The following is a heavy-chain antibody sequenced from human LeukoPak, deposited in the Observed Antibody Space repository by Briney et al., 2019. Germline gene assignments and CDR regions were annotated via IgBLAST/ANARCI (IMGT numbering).Heavy chain of an antibody. V-gene: IGHV3-23*01. CDR1: GFTFSSYA. CDR2: ISGSGGST. Sequence: GGSLRLSCAAAGFTFSSYAMSWVRQAPGKGLEWVSSISGSGGSTYYADSVKGRFTISRDNAKNSLYLQMNSLRAEDTAVYYCARDGNIGFIDAFDIWGQGTMVTVSS. J-gene: IGHJ3*02. D-gene: IGHD1-1*01. CDR3: ARDGNIGFIDAFDI.